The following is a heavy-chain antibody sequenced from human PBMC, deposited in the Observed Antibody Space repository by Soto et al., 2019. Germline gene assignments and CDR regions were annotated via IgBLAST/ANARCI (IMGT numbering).Heavy chain of an antibody. CDR2: ISGSGGST. J-gene: IGHJ4*02. D-gene: IGHD3-22*01. CDR1: GFTFSSYA. CDR3: AKRQYYYDSSGYYFDY. V-gene: IGHV3-23*01. Sequence: GGSLRLSCAASGFTFSSYAMSWVRQAPGKGLEWVSAISGSGGSTYYADSVKGRCTISRDNSKNTLYLQMNSLRAEDKAVDYWAKRQYYYDSSGYYFDYWGQGTLVTVSS.